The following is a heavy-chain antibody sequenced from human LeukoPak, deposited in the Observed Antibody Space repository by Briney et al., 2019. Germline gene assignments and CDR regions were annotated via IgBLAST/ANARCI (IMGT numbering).Heavy chain of an antibody. D-gene: IGHD6-19*01. Sequence: GGSLTLSCAASGFTFSNYDMSWAREVPGRAREGVSTIRCHGDITYVADSVKGRFTIYRDNSKNSLYLQINTGRAEDTAVYYCVKGPRPDITVAHTVENWGQGTLVTVSA. CDR3: VKGPRPDITVAHTVEN. CDR2: IRCHGDIT. V-gene: IGHV3-23*01. CDR1: GFTFSNYD. J-gene: IGHJ4*02.